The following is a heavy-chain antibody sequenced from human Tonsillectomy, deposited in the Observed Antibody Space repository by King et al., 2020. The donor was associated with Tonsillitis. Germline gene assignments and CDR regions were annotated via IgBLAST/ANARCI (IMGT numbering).Heavy chain of an antibody. Sequence: QLVQSGGGLVQPGGSLRLSCAASGFTFSNYAMSWVRQAPGKGLEWVSAIIGGGGSTYYADSVKGRFTISRDNSKHTLYLQMNSLRAEDTAVYYCAKDSENDFWSGYFVDYWGQGTLVTVSS. CDR1: GFTFSNYA. CDR3: AKDSENDFWSGYFVDY. CDR2: IIGGGGST. V-gene: IGHV3-23*04. D-gene: IGHD3-3*01. J-gene: IGHJ4*02.